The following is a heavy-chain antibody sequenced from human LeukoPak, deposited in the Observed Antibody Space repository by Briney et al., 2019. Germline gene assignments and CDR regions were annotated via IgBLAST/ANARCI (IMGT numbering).Heavy chain of an antibody. CDR2: IWFDGSNK. Sequence: GGSLRLSCAASGFTFSSYGMHWVRQAPGKGLEWVAVIWFDGSNKYYVDSVKGRFTISRDNSKNMLHLQMNSLRAEDTAVYYCARDLGTMVWGGFDHWGQGTLVTVSS. CDR1: GFTFSSYG. D-gene: IGHD3-10*01. V-gene: IGHV3-33*01. J-gene: IGHJ4*02. CDR3: ARDLGTMVWGGFDH.